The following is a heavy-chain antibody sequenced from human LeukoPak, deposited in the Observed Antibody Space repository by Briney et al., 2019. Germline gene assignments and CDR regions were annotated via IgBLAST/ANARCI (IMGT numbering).Heavy chain of an antibody. CDR1: GYTLTELS. V-gene: IGHV1-24*01. CDR3: ASYYPYYYDSSGRLSGAFDI. J-gene: IGHJ3*02. D-gene: IGHD3-22*01. CDR2: FDPEDGET. Sequence: ASVKVSCKVSGYTLTELSMHWVRQAPGKGLEWMGGFDPEDGETIYAQKFQGRVTMTEDTSTDTAYMELSSLRSEDTAVYYCASYYPYYYDSSGRLSGAFDIWGQGTMVTVS.